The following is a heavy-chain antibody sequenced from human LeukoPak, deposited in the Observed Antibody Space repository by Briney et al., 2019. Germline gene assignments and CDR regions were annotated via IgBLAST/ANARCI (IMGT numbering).Heavy chain of an antibody. Sequence: GPTLLKPTQTLTLTCTFSGFSLSTRGVGVGWSPKPPGKAVETLAPIYWDDDKRYSPSLKSRLTITKNTSKNQLVHTMTIMDPVDTVKYYSTHTSYYYDSSDYFDYWGQGTLVTVSS. CDR3: THTSYYYDSSDYFDY. V-gene: IGHV2-5*02. D-gene: IGHD3-22*01. J-gene: IGHJ4*02. CDR2: IYWDDDK. CDR1: GFSLSTRGVG.